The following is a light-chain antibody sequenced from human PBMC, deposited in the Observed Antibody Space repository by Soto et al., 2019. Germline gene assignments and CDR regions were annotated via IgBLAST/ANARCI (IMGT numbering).Light chain of an antibody. CDR1: QSVSSY. CDR3: QQHSNWPWT. Sequence: EIVMTQSPSTLSLSPGERATLTCRASQSVSSYLAWYQQKPGQAPKLLIYDASNRETGIPARFSGSGSGTDFTLTINSLEPEDFAVYYCQQHSNWPWTFGQGTKVDI. J-gene: IGKJ1*01. CDR2: DAS. V-gene: IGKV3-11*01.